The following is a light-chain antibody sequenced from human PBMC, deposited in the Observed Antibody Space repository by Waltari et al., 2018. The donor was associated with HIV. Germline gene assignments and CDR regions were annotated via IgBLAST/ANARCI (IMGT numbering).Light chain of an antibody. Sequence: DIQMTQSPSSLSASVGDRVTITCRTSQSISSYLNWYQQKPGKAPKLLIYAASNLQSGVPSRFSGSGSGTDFTLTISSLQPEDFATYYCQQSYSTPRFGQGTKVEIK. V-gene: IGKV1-39*01. CDR2: AAS. CDR3: QQSYSTPR. J-gene: IGKJ1*01. CDR1: QSISSY.